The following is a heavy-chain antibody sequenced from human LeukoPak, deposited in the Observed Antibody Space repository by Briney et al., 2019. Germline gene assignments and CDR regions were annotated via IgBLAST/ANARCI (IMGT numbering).Heavy chain of an antibody. D-gene: IGHD4-11*01. CDR2: TKSDASEK. V-gene: IGHV3-7*02. Sequence: PGGSLRLSCAASGFTFSNYWMAWLRQAPGKGLEWVALTKSDASEKYYVDSVKGRFTISRDNAKNSLYLPMNSLRAEDTAVYYCARNSRYSFDIWGQGTMVTVSS. J-gene: IGHJ3*02. CDR1: GFTFSNYW. CDR3: ARNSRYSFDI.